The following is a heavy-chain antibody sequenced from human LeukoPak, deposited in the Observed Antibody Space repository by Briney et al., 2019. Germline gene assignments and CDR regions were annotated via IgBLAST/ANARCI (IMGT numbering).Heavy chain of an antibody. J-gene: IGHJ4*02. Sequence: ASVKVSCKTSEYTFTGYYIHWVRQAPGQGLEWMGCINPNSGGTNYAQKFQGRVTMTRDTSISTAYMELSRLRSDDTAVYYCARDLKVTSFDYWGQGTLVTVSS. D-gene: IGHD3-16*01. CDR1: EYTFTGYY. CDR2: INPNSGGT. V-gene: IGHV1-2*02. CDR3: ARDLKVTSFDY.